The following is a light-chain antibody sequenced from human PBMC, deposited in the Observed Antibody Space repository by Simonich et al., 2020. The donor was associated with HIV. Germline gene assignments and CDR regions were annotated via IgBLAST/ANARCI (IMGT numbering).Light chain of an antibody. CDR2: DVS. CDR3: SSYTSSSTGV. J-gene: IGLJ3*02. V-gene: IGLV2-14*01. CDR1: SSDVGGYKY. Sequence: QSALTQPASVSGSPGQSITISCTGNSSDVGGYKYVTCYQQHPGKAPKLMIYDVSKRPSGVSNRFSGSKSGNTASLTISGLQAEDEADYYCSSYTSSSTGVFGGGTKLTVL.